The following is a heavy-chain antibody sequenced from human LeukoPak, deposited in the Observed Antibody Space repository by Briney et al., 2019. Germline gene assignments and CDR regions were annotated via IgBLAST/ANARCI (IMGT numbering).Heavy chain of an antibody. D-gene: IGHD3-10*01. CDR2: MNPNSGNT. CDR1: GYTFTSYD. Sequence: ASVKVSCKASGYTFTSYDINWVRQATGQGLEWMGWMNPNSGNTGYAQKFQGRVTMTRNTSISTAYMELSSLRSEDTAVYYCARGDVLLDAFDIWGQGTMVTVSS. V-gene: IGHV1-8*02. CDR3: ARGDVLLDAFDI. J-gene: IGHJ3*02.